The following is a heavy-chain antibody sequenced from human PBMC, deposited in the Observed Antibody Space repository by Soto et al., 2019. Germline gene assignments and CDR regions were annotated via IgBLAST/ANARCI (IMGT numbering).Heavy chain of an antibody. CDR2: ISSTTNYI. Sequence: GGSLRLSCAASGFTFTRYSMNWVRQAPGKGLEWVSSISSTTNYIYYGDSMKGRFTISRDNAKNSLYLEMNSLRAEDTAVYYCARESENLTSNFDYWGQGTLVTVSS. CDR3: ARESENLTSNFDY. V-gene: IGHV3-21*06. CDR1: GFTFTRYS. J-gene: IGHJ4*02.